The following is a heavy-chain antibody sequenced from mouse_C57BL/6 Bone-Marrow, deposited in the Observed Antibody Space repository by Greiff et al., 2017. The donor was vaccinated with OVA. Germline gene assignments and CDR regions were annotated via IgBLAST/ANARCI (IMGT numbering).Heavy chain of an antibody. CDR3: AHDGYYYFDY. CDR2: ISYDGSN. V-gene: IGHV3-6*01. D-gene: IGHD2-3*01. CDR1: GYSITSGYY. Sequence: EVQLVESGPGLVKPSQSLSLTCSVTGYSITSGYYWNWIRQFPGNKLEWMGYISYDGSNNYNPSLKNRISITRDTSKNQFFLKLNSGTTEDTATYYCAHDGYYYFDYWGQGTTLTVSS. J-gene: IGHJ2*01.